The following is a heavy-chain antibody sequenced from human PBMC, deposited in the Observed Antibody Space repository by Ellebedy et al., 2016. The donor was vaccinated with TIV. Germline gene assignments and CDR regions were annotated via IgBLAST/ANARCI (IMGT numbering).Heavy chain of an antibody. J-gene: IGHJ4*02. CDR3: SRDPYQHIGY. Sequence: GESLKISCAASGFTVSDSYMSWVRQAPGKGLEWLSVIYSGGSTYYADSVKGRFTVYRDNSKSTLYLQMNSLRAEDTAVYYCSRDPYQHIGYWGQGTLVTVSS. V-gene: IGHV3-66*01. D-gene: IGHD2-2*01. CDR1: GFTVSDSY. CDR2: IYSGGST.